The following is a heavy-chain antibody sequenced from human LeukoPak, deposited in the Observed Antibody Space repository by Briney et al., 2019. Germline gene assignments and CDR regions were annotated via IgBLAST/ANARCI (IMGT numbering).Heavy chain of an antibody. Sequence: GGSLRLSCAASGSTFSSYWMHWVRQAPGKGLVWVSRINSDGSRTNYADSVKGRFTISRDNAKNTLYLQMNSLRAEDTAVYYCVRDLISGSLDYWGQGTLVTVSS. CDR3: VRDLISGSLDY. V-gene: IGHV3-74*01. D-gene: IGHD1-26*01. CDR2: INSDGSRT. J-gene: IGHJ4*02. CDR1: GSTFSSYW.